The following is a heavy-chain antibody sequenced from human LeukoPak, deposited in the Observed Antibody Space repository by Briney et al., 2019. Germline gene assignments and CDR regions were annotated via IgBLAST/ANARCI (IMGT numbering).Heavy chain of an antibody. D-gene: IGHD4-17*01. Sequence: PGGSLRLSCAASGFTFSSYGMHWVRQAPGKGLEWVAFISNDGGNEYYSDSMKGRFTISRDNSKNTLYLQMNSLRLEDTGVYYCVRDEEDYDIYFDLWGRGTLVTVSS. V-gene: IGHV3-30*03. CDR2: ISNDGGNE. CDR3: VRDEEDYDIYFDL. CDR1: GFTFSSYG. J-gene: IGHJ2*01.